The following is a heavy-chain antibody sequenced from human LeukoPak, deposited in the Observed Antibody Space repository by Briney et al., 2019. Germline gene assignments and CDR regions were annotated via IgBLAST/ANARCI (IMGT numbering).Heavy chain of an antibody. CDR3: VTVSSFDY. CDR1: GFTFSDHY. CDR2: IRNKANSHTT. Sequence: GGSLRLSCAASGFTFSDHYMDWVRQAPGKGLEWVSRIRNKANSHTTEYAASVKDRFTISRDDSKNSLYLQMNSLKTEDTAVYYCVTVSSFDYWGQGTLVTVSS. V-gene: IGHV3-72*01. J-gene: IGHJ4*02.